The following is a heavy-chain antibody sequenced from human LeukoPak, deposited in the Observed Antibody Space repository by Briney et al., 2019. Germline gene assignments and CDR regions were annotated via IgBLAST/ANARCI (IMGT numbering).Heavy chain of an antibody. Sequence: SETLSLTCTVSGGSISSYYWSWIRQPPGKGLEWIGYIYYSGSTNYNPSLKSRVTISVDTSKNQFSLKLSSVTAEDTAVYYCARVRKDIVVVPGAMRDTYYFDYWGQGTLVTVSS. D-gene: IGHD2-2*01. CDR2: IYYSGST. CDR1: GGSISSYY. V-gene: IGHV4-59*12. J-gene: IGHJ4*02. CDR3: ARVRKDIVVVPGAMRDTYYFDY.